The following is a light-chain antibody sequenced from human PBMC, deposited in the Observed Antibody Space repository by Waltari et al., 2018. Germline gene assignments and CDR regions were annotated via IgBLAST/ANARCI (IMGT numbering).Light chain of an antibody. Sequence: DIVMTQSPDSLAVSLVERATINCKSSQSVLYSSNNKDYLAWYQQKPGQPPKLLIYWASIRESGVPDRFSGSGSGTDFTLTISSLQAEDVAVYYCQQYYSNPQTFGQGTKLEIK. CDR2: WAS. J-gene: IGKJ2*01. CDR3: QQYYSNPQT. CDR1: QSVLYSSNNKDY. V-gene: IGKV4-1*01.